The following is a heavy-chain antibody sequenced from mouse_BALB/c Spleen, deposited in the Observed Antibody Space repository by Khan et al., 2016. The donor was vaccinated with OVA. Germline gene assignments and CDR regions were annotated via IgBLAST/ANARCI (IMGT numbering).Heavy chain of an antibody. V-gene: IGHV1S56*01. J-gene: IGHJ4*01. D-gene: IGHD2-4*01. Sequence: VQLQESGPELLKPGALVKISCKASGYTFTAYDINWVKQRPGEGPQWMGWHYPGDVSTKYNENLNGTDTLTADKSSSTAYMQLSSLTSEKTAVYFCTREGLRWVAMDDWGEGTSVSVSS. CDR2: HYPGDVST. CDR1: GYTFTAYD. CDR3: TREGLRWVAMDD.